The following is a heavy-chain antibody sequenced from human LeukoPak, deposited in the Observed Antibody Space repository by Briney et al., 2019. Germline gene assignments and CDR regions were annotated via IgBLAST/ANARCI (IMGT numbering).Heavy chain of an antibody. J-gene: IGHJ3*02. CDR3: ARDKAGAGFGDAFDI. CDR2: MYSGGST. D-gene: IGHD3-10*01. V-gene: IGHV3-66*01. CDR1: GFTVSSYY. Sequence: GGSLRLFCAASGFTVSSYYMNWVRQAPGKGLEWVSVMYSGGSTYYADSVKGRFTISRDNSKNMLYLQMNSLRAEDTAVYYCARDKAGAGFGDAFDIWGQGTMVTVSS.